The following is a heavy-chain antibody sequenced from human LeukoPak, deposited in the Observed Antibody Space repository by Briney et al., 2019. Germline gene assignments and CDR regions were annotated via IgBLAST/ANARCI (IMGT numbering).Heavy chain of an antibody. CDR3: ARSIDY. V-gene: IGHV4-59*11. Sequence: SETLSLTCTVSGGSISSHYWSWIRQPPGKGLEWIGYIYYSGSTNYNPSLKSRVTISVDTSKNQFSLKLSSVTAADTAVYCCARSIDYWGQGTLVTVSS. CDR1: GGSISSHY. J-gene: IGHJ4*02. CDR2: IYYSGST.